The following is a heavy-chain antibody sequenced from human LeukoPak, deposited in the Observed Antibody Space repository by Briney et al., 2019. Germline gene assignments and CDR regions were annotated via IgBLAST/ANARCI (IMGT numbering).Heavy chain of an antibody. CDR3: AKEWYYYGSGSQAPAFDI. D-gene: IGHD3-10*01. Sequence: PGGSLRLSCAASGFTFSSYAMSWVRQAPGKGLEWVSAISGSGGSTHYADSVKGRFTISRDNSKNTLYLQMNSLRAEDTAVYYCAKEWYYYGSGSQAPAFDIWGQGTMVTVSS. J-gene: IGHJ3*02. CDR2: ISGSGGST. CDR1: GFTFSSYA. V-gene: IGHV3-23*01.